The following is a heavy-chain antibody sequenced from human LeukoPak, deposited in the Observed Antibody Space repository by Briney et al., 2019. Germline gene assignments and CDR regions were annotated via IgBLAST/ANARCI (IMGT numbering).Heavy chain of an antibody. D-gene: IGHD6-13*01. Sequence: MTSETLSLTCTVSGGSISSYYWSWIRQPAGKGLEWIGRIYTSGSTNYNPSLKSRVTMSVDTSKNQFSLKLSSVTAADTAVYYCARDRGRIAAAGNCFDYWGQGTLVTVSS. CDR3: ARDRGRIAAAGNCFDY. V-gene: IGHV4-4*07. J-gene: IGHJ4*02. CDR2: IYTSGST. CDR1: GGSISSYY.